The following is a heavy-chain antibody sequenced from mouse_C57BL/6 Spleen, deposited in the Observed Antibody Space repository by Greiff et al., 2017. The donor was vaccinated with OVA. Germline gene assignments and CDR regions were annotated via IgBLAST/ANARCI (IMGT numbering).Heavy chain of an antibody. D-gene: IGHD3-2*02. CDR2: INPNNGGT. CDR1: GYTFTDYY. CDR3: ARSAAQAPFAY. V-gene: IGHV1-26*01. J-gene: IGHJ3*01. Sequence: EVQLQQSGPELVKPGASVKISCKASGYTFTDYYMNWVKQSHGKSLEWIGDINPNNGGTSYNQKFKGKATLTVDKSSSTAYMVLRRLTSEDSAVYYCARSAAQAPFAYWGQGTLVTVSA.